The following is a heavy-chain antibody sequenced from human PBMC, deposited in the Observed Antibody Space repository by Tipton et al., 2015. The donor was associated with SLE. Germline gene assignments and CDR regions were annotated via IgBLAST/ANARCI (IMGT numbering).Heavy chain of an antibody. Sequence: TLSLTCTVSGASVSSFCWNWIRQSPGKGLEWIACVCNSVSTNYDPSLKSRVTISADTSKNQFSLKLTSVTVADTAVYYCTRGGRGDGANPFDPWGQGTLVTGSS. CDR2: VCNSVST. D-gene: IGHD4/OR15-4a*01. CDR3: TRGGRGDGANPFDP. J-gene: IGHJ5*02. V-gene: IGHV4-59*02. CDR1: GASVSSFC.